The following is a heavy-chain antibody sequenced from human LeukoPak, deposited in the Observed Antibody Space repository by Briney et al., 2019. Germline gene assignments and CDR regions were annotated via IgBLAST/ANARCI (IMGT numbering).Heavy chain of an antibody. CDR2: INPDGGST. D-gene: IGHD2/OR15-2a*01. CDR1: GFTFSSYW. J-gene: IGHJ4*02. V-gene: IGHV3-74*01. Sequence: QPGGSLRLSCAASGFTFSSYWMHWVRQAPGKGLVWVSRINPDGGSTAYADSVKGRFTISRDNAKNTLYLQMNSLTAEDTAVYYCARQATNSPVDYLGQGTLVTVSS. CDR3: ARQATNSPVDY.